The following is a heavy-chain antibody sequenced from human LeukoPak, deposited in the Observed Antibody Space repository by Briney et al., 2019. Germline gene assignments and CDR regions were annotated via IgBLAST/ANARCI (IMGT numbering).Heavy chain of an antibody. Sequence: GGSLRLSCAASGFTFSSYGMHWVRQAPGKGLEWVAFIRYDGSNKYYADSVKGRFTISRDNFRNTLYLQMNSLRAEDTAVYYCVKDRDWNDDDNAFDIWGQGTMVTVSS. CDR1: GFTFSSYG. CDR2: IRYDGSNK. V-gene: IGHV3-30*02. J-gene: IGHJ3*02. D-gene: IGHD1-1*01. CDR3: VKDRDWNDDDNAFDI.